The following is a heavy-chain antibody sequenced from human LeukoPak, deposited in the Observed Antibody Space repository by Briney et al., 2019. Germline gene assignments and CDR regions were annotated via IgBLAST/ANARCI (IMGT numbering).Heavy chain of an antibody. CDR1: GFTFSNHG. CDR3: AHGGIYYLDY. J-gene: IGHJ4*02. V-gene: IGHV3-23*01. D-gene: IGHD3-16*01. Sequence: GGSLRLSCAASGFTFSNHGMNWVRQAPGMGLEWVSGISPSGDITYYADSVKGRFTISRDISKNTLYLQMNSLRAEDTAVYYCAHGGIYYLDYWGQGALVTVSS. CDR2: ISPSGDIT.